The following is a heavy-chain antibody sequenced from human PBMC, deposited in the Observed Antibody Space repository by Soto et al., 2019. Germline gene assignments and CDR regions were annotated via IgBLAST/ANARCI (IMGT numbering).Heavy chain of an antibody. CDR2: ISGSGDST. Sequence: EVQLLESGGGLVQPGGSLRLSCAASGFTFSSYAMSWVRQAPGKGLEWVSVISGSGDSTYYADSVKGRFTISRENSKNTLYLQMNSLRAEDTAVYYCARRGSGSYYDYWGQGTLVTVSS. V-gene: IGHV3-23*01. J-gene: IGHJ4*02. CDR1: GFTFSSYA. D-gene: IGHD1-26*01. CDR3: ARRGSGSYYDY.